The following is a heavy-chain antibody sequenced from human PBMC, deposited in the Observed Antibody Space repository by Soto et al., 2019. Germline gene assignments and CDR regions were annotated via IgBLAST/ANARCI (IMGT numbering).Heavy chain of an antibody. CDR2: ISYDGSNK. Sequence: QVQLVESGGGVVQPGRSLRLSCAASGFTFSSYAMHWVRQAPGKGLEWMAVISYDGSNKYYADSVKGRFTISRDDSKNTLYLQMDSLRAEDTAVYYCAREAAAAMVYGMDVWGQGTTVTVSS. CDR1: GFTFSSYA. D-gene: IGHD6-13*01. V-gene: IGHV3-30-3*01. J-gene: IGHJ6*02. CDR3: AREAAAAMVYGMDV.